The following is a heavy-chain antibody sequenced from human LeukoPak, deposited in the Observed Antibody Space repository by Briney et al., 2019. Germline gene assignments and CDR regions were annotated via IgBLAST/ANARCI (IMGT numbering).Heavy chain of an antibody. CDR2: IRSKANSYAT. Sequence: GGSLRLSCAASGFTFSGSAMHWVRQASGKGLEWVGRIRSKANSYATAYAASVKGRFTISRDDSKNTAYLQMNCLKTEDTAVYYCTRLYTFGGVIVPNWGQGTLVTVSS. CDR1: GFTFSGSA. D-gene: IGHD3-16*02. V-gene: IGHV3-73*01. CDR3: TRLYTFGGVIVPN. J-gene: IGHJ4*02.